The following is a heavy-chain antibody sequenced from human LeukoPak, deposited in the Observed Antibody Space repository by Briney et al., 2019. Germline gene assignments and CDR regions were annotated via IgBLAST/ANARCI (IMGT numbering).Heavy chain of an antibody. Sequence: GGSLRLSCAASGFTFSSYSMNWVRQAPGKGLEWVSDISSSSSTIYYADSVKGRFTISRDNAKNSLYLQMNSLRAEDTAVYYCARDQRDYYDSSGYAFDYWGQGTLVTVSS. V-gene: IGHV3-48*01. CDR3: ARDQRDYYDSSGYAFDY. CDR1: GFTFSSYS. CDR2: ISSSSSTI. J-gene: IGHJ4*02. D-gene: IGHD3-22*01.